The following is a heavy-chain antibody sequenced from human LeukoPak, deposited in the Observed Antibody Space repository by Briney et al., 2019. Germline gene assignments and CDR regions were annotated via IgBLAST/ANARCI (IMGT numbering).Heavy chain of an antibody. J-gene: IGHJ6*04. V-gene: IGHV3-48*03. D-gene: IGHD3-10*02. Sequence: GGSLRLFCAASGFTLSSYEMNWVRQAPGKGLEWVSYISSSGSTIYYADSVKGRFTIYRDNAKNSLYLQMNSLRAEDTAVYYCAELGITMIGGVWGKGTTVTISS. CDR1: GFTLSSYE. CDR3: AELGITMIGGV. CDR2: ISSSGSTI.